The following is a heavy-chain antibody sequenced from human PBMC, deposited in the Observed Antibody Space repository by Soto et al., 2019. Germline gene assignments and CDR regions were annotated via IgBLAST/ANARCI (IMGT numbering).Heavy chain of an antibody. J-gene: IGHJ6*03. CDR3: ASGSSSWSNYYYYYIDV. CDR2: IYYSGST. CDR1: GGSISSGGYY. D-gene: IGHD6-13*01. V-gene: IGHV4-31*03. Sequence: SETLSLTCTVSGGSISSGGYYWSWIRQHPGKGLEWIGYIYYSGSTYYNPSLKSRVTISVDTSKNQFCLKLSSVTAADTAVYYCASGSSSWSNYYYYYIDVWGKGTTVTVSS.